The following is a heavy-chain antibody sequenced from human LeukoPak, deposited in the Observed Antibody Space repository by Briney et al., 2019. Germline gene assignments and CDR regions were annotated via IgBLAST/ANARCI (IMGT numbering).Heavy chain of an antibody. J-gene: IGHJ4*02. D-gene: IGHD1-1*01. CDR2: INHSGVTI. Sequence: GGSLRLSCAASGFTFSSYEMNWVRQAPGKGLEWLSYINHSGVTICYADSVKGRFTISRDNAKNSLYLQMDSLRAEDTAVYYCARVSRTPGTSIPLFEDWGQGTLVTVSS. CDR1: GFTFSSYE. V-gene: IGHV3-48*03. CDR3: ARVSRTPGTSIPLFED.